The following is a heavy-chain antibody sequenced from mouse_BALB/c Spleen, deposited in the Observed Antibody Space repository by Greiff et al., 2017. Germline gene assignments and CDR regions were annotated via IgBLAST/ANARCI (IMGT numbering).Heavy chain of an antibody. V-gene: IGHV2-2*02. CDR1: GFSLTSYG. J-gene: IGHJ4*01. CDR2: IWSGGST. D-gene: IGHD1-1*01. CDR3: ARKEGAYYYGSSFAMDY. Sequence: VMLVESGPGLVQPSQSLSITCTVSGFSLTSYGVHWVRQSPGKGLEWLGVIWSGGSTDYNAAFISRLSISKDNSKSQVFFKMNSLQANDTAIYYCARKEGAYYYGSSFAMDYWGQGTSVTVSS.